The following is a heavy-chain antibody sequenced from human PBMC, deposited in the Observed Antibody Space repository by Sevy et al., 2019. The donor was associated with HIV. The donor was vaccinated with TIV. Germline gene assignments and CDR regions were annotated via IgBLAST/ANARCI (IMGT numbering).Heavy chain of an antibody. J-gene: IGHJ4*02. CDR3: ATDHSSYGSVRFDN. Sequence: GGSLRLSCAASGFTFSSYAMHWVRQAPGKGLEWVAIIPHDGMNEYYADSVKGRFTISRDNSKNTLSLQMNGLTTEDTAVYYCATDHSSYGSVRFDNWGQGTLVTVSS. CDR2: IPHDGMNE. CDR1: GFTFSSYA. D-gene: IGHD5-18*01. V-gene: IGHV3-30*04.